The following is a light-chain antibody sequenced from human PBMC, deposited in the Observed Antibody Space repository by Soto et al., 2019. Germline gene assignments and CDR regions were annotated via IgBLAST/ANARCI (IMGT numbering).Light chain of an antibody. CDR3: QNYFIAPRT. CDR1: QTISGW. Sequence: DIQMTQSPSTLSASVGDRVTITCRASQTISGWLAWYQQRPGKAPKLLIYDASTLESGVPSRFSGSGSGTEFTLTISSLQPDDFATYYCQNYFIAPRTFGQGTKVDIK. J-gene: IGKJ1*01. V-gene: IGKV1-5*01. CDR2: DAS.